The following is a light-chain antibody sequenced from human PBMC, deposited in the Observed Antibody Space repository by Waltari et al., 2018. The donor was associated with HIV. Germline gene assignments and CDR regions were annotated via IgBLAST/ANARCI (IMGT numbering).Light chain of an antibody. CDR2: EVS. V-gene: IGLV2-14*01. J-gene: IGLJ1*01. CDR1: SSDVGAYHY. Sequence: QSALTQPASVSGSPGQSITISCTGTSSDVGAYHYVSWYQQHPGKAPKLMISEVSDRPSGVSNRFSGSKSGNTASLTISGLQAEDEADYYCSSYTSSNTYVFGTGTKVTVL. CDR3: SSYTSSNTYV.